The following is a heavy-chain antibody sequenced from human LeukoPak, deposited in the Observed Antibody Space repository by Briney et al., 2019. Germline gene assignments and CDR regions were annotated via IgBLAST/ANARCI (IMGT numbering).Heavy chain of an antibody. V-gene: IGHV3-64D*06. J-gene: IGHJ5*02. CDR2: ISSNGGST. D-gene: IGHD1-26*01. Sequence: GGSLRLSCSASGFTFSSYAMHWVRQAPGKGLEYVSAISSNGGSTYYADSVKGRFTISRDNSKNTLYLQMSSLRAEDTAVYYCVKSLGSYLFSPSRENWFDPWGQGTLVTVSS. CDR3: VKSLGSYLFSPSRENWFDP. CDR1: GFTFSSYA.